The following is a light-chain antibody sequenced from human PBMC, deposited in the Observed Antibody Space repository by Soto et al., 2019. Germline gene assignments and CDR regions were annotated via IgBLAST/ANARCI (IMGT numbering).Light chain of an antibody. J-gene: IGLJ3*02. CDR3: SSYTARRTWV. CDR2: EVS. Sequence: QSVLTQPASVSGSPGQSITISCTGTSSDVGGYHYISWYQQHPGTSPKLMIYEVSNRPSGVSNRFSGSKSGNTDSLISSGLQAEDEGDYYCSSYTARRTWVFGGVTKVTVL. CDR1: SSDVGGYHY. V-gene: IGLV2-14*01.